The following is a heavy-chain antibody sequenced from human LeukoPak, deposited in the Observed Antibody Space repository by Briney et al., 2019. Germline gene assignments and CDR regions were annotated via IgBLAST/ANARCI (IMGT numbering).Heavy chain of an antibody. V-gene: IGHV3-23*01. CDR2: ISGSGGST. CDR3: AKGRYGDYPFDY. Sequence: GGSLRLSCAASGFSFRDYWMSWVRQAPGKGLEWVSAISGSGGSTYYADSVKGRFTISRDNSKNTLYLQMNSLRAEDTAVYYCAKGRYGDYPFDYWGQGTLVTVSS. J-gene: IGHJ4*02. D-gene: IGHD4-17*01. CDR1: GFSFRDYW.